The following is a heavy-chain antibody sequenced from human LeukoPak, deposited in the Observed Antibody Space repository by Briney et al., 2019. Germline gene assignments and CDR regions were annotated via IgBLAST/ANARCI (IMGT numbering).Heavy chain of an antibody. J-gene: IGHJ4*02. CDR1: GYSFTNNW. CDR2: IYPGDFDT. Sequence: GESLKISCKGSGYSFTNNWIGWVRQMPGEGLEWMGIIYPGDFDTRYSPSFQGQVTISADKSISTAYLQWSSLKASDTAMYYCARRVDSGKAFDYWGQGTLVTVSS. D-gene: IGHD1-26*01. V-gene: IGHV5-51*01. CDR3: ARRVDSGKAFDY.